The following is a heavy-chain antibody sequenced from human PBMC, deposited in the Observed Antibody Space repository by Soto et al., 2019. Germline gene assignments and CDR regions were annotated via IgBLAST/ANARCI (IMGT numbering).Heavy chain of an antibody. D-gene: IGHD3-3*02. Sequence: PSETLSLTCAVYGGSFSGYYWSWIRQPPGKGLEWIGEINHSGSTNYNPSLKSRVAISVDTSKNQFSLKLSSVTAADTAVYYCARILGLIYYGMDVWGQGTTVTVSS. V-gene: IGHV4-34*01. CDR1: GGSFSGYY. CDR2: INHSGST. J-gene: IGHJ6*02. CDR3: ARILGLIYYGMDV.